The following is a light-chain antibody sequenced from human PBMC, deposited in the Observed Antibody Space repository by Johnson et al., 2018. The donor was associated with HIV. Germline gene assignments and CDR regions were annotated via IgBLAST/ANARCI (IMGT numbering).Light chain of an antibody. CDR3: GTWDSSLSAGGNV. J-gene: IGLJ1*01. CDR2: DNH. CDR1: SSNIVNIY. V-gene: IGLV1-51*01. Sequence: QSVLTQPPSVSAAPGQKVTISCSASSSNIVNIYISWYQHLPGTAPKLLIYDNHKRPSGIPDRFSGSKSGTSVTLAITGLHTGDEADYYCGTWDSSLSAGGNVFGTGTKVTVL.